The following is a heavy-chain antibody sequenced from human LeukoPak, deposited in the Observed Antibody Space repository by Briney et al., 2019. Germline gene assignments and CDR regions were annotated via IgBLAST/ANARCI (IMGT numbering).Heavy chain of an antibody. CDR1: GYTFTGYY. V-gene: IGHV1-2*02. D-gene: IGHD6-19*01. CDR2: INLNSGGT. J-gene: IGHJ4*02. Sequence: GASVKVSCKASGYTFTGYYMHWVRQAPGQGLDWMGWINLNSGGTKYAQKFQGRVTMTRDTSISTAYMELSRLTSDDTAVYYCASGGERYSSGWYGDYWGQGTLVTVSS. CDR3: ASGGERYSSGWYGDY.